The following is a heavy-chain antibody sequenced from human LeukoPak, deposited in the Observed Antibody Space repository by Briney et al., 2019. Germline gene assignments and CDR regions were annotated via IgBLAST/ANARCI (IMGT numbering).Heavy chain of an antibody. CDR2: IRSKAYGGTT. J-gene: IGHJ3*02. D-gene: IGHD2-8*01. Sequence: GGSLRLSCTASGFTFGDYAMSWVRQAPGKGLEWVGFIRSKAYGGTTDYAASVNGRFTISRDDSKSIAYLQMSSLKTEDTAVYYCARDEMAENDACDIWGQGTMVTVSS. V-gene: IGHV3-49*04. CDR1: GFTFGDYA. CDR3: ARDEMAENDACDI.